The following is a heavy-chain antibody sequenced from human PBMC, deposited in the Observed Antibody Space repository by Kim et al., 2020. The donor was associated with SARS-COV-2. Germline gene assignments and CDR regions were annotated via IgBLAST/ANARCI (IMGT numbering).Heavy chain of an antibody. Sequence: SETLSLTCTVSGGSISSYYWSWIRQPPGKGLEWIGYIYYSGSTNYNPSLKSRVTISVDTSKNQFSLKLSSVTAADTAVYYCAGTTRDGRGYYYYGMDVWGQGTTVTVSS. D-gene: IGHD3-10*01. CDR3: AGTTRDGRGYYYYGMDV. CDR1: GGSISSYY. CDR2: IYYSGST. J-gene: IGHJ6*02. V-gene: IGHV4-59*01.